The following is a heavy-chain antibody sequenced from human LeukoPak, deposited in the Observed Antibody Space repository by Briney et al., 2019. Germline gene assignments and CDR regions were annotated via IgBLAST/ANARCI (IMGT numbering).Heavy chain of an antibody. CDR2: ISAYNGNT. D-gene: IGHD6-13*01. CDR1: GYTFTSYG. Sequence: ASVKVSCKASGYTFTSYGISWVRQAPGQGLEWMGWISAYNGNTNYAQKLQGRVTMTTDTSTSTAYMELRSLRSDDTAVYYCARTGYSSSWFHYYYYYYMDVWGKGTTVTVSS. CDR3: ARTGYSSSWFHYYYYYYMDV. V-gene: IGHV1-18*01. J-gene: IGHJ6*03.